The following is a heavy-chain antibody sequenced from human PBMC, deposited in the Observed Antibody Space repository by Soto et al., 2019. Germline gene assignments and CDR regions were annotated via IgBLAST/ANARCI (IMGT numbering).Heavy chain of an antibody. CDR1: GYSISSSNW. V-gene: IGHV4-28*01. J-gene: IGHJ4*02. CDR2: IYYSGTT. Sequence: QVQLQESGPGLVKPSDTLSLTCAVSGYSISSSNWWGWIRQPPGKGLEWIGYIYYSGTTYYNPSLKSXXPXSXXTSKTQFSLKLTSVTAVDTAVYYCARREIQGPIDYWGQGTLVTVSS. D-gene: IGHD1-26*01. CDR3: ARREIQGPIDY.